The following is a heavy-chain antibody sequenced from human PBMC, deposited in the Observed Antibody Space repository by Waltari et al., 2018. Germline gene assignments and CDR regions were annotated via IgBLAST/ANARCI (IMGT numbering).Heavy chain of an antibody. Sequence: QVQVVQSGTEVKKPGSSVRVSCKVSGYPFTTSAISWVRQAPGQGLEWMGKIVPILRLTNFSQKFRDRVTLTATTSTTTAFMDLTDLTSEDTAVYYCALSPQQLLAFDFWGQGTMVTVSS. D-gene: IGHD6-13*01. CDR1: GYPFTTSA. V-gene: IGHV1-69*04. CDR2: IVPILRLT. CDR3: ALSPQQLLAFDF. J-gene: IGHJ3*01.